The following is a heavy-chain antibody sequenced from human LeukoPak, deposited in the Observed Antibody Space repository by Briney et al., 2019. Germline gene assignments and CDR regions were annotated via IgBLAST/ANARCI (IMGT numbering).Heavy chain of an antibody. CDR2: IKQDGSEK. CDR1: GFTFSSYW. D-gene: IGHD3-22*01. V-gene: IGHV3-7*01. J-gene: IGHJ4*02. CDR3: ARGYYDSSPIPFDY. Sequence: GGSLRLSCAASGFTFSSYWMSWVRQAPGKGLEWVANIKQDGSEKYYVDSVKGRFTISRDNAKNSLYLQMNSLRAEDTAVYYCARGYYDSSPIPFDYWGQGTLVTVSS.